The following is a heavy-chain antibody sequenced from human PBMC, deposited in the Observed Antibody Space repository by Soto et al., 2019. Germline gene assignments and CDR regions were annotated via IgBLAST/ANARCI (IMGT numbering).Heavy chain of an antibody. Sequence: GGSLRLSCAASGFTFRNYAMHWVRQAPGKGLECVAVISYDGSNKFYRDYVKGRFTISRDNSKNTLYLQINSLRYEDTAVYYCARGDREDIAVVVGVRPGEYGVDVWGQGTTVTVS. CDR3: ARGDREDIAVVVGVRPGEYGVDV. J-gene: IGHJ6*02. CDR1: GFTFRNYA. V-gene: IGHV3-30-3*01. CDR2: ISYDGSNK. D-gene: IGHD2-15*01.